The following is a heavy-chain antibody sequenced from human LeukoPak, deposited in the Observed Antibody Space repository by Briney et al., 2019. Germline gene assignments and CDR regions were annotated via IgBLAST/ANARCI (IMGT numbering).Heavy chain of an antibody. CDR1: GSTFSSYG. CDR2: IWYGGSNK. J-gene: IGHJ6*03. Sequence: GGSLRLSCAASGSTFSSYGMHWVRQAPGKGLEWVAVIWYGGSNKYYADSVKGRFTISRDNSKNTLYLQMNSLRAEDTAVYYCAKGGSFWGIGPYYYMDVWGKGTTVTVSS. CDR3: AKGGSFWGIGPYYYMDV. D-gene: IGHD6-13*01. V-gene: IGHV3-30*02.